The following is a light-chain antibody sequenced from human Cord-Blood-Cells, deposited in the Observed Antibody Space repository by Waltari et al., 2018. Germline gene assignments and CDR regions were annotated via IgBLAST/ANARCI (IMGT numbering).Light chain of an antibody. J-gene: IGLJ3*02. CDR2: DVS. V-gene: IGLV2-14*01. CDR1: SSDVGGYYS. CDR3: RSYTSSAWV. Sequence: QSALTQPASVSGSPGQSITISCTGTSSDVGGYYSFSWSQHHPGQPPKLMIYDVSKRPAVVSHRFSGSKAGTTASLTISGLQAEDEADYCCRSYTSSAWVFGGGTKLTVL.